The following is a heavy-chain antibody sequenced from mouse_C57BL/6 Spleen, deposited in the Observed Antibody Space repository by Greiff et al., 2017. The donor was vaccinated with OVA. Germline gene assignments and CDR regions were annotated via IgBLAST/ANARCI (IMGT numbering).Heavy chain of an antibody. CDR3: ARGGTRAMDY. V-gene: IGHV1S26*01. D-gene: IGHD3-3*01. CDR2: INPSSGYT. CDR1: GYTFTSYT. J-gene: IGHJ4*01. Sequence: QVQLQQPGAELVKPGASVKMSCKASGYTFTSYTMHWVKQRPGQGLEWIGYINPSSGYTKYNQKFKDEATLTADKSSSTAYMQLSSLTSEDSAVYYCARGGTRAMDYWGQGTSVTVSS.